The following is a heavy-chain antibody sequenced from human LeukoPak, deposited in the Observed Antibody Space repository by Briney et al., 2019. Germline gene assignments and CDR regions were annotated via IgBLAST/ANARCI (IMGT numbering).Heavy chain of an antibody. D-gene: IGHD3-10*01. CDR3: AKDQRFGDLDDY. J-gene: IGHJ4*02. V-gene: IGHV3-23*01. CDR1: GFIFNNHA. Sequence: PGGSLRLSCAASGFIFNNHAMSWVRQAPGKGLEWVSSISGTGVTTYYADSVKGRFAISRDNSKNTLYLQMTSLRAEDTAVYYCAKDQRFGDLDDYRGQGTLVTVSS. CDR2: ISGTGVTT.